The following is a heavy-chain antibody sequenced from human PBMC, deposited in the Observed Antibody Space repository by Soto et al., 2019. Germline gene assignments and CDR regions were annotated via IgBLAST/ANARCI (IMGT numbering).Heavy chain of an antibody. Sequence: EAQLLESGGGLVQPGESLRLSCAASGFTFSSYAMSWVRQAPGKGLEWVSAISGGGGSTYYADSVKGRFTISRDNSKNTLYLQMNSLRAEDTAVYYCARLNSSTWYFDYWGQGTLVPVSS. J-gene: IGHJ4*02. CDR3: ARLNSSTWYFDY. CDR2: ISGGGGST. D-gene: IGHD6-13*01. CDR1: GFTFSSYA. V-gene: IGHV3-23*01.